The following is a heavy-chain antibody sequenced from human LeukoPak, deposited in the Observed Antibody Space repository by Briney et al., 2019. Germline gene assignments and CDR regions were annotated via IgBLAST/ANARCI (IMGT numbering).Heavy chain of an antibody. CDR3: AREGFDY. V-gene: IGHV1-8*03. Sequence: ASVKVSCKASGYTFTGYYMHWVRQAPGQGLEWLGWKNPNSGNTGYAQKFQGRVTISTNISISTAYMELSSLRSEDTAVYYCAREGFDYWGQGTLVTVSS. CDR1: GYTFTGYY. J-gene: IGHJ4*02. CDR2: KNPNSGNT.